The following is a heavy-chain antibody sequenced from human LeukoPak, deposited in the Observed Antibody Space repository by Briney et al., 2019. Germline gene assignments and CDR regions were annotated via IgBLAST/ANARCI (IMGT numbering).Heavy chain of an antibody. J-gene: IGHJ3*02. CDR3: ARDSSYAFDI. CDR1: GFTFRIYA. Sequence: PGGSLRLSCAASGFTFRIYAMNWVRQAPGKGLEWVSYMSSSGGNIYYADSVKGRLTISRDNAKNSLYLQMNSLRDEDTAVYYCARDSSYAFDIWGQGTMVTVSS. V-gene: IGHV3-48*02. CDR2: MSSSGGNI.